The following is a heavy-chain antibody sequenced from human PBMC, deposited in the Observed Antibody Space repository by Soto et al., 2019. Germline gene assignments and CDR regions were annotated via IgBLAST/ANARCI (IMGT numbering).Heavy chain of an antibody. CDR3: ARGLPLELRAQGANWFDP. CDR1: GFTVSSNY. D-gene: IGHD1-7*01. CDR2: IYSGGST. V-gene: IGHV3-53*01. J-gene: IGHJ5*02. Sequence: GGSLRLSCAASGFTVSSNYMSWVRQAPGKGLEWVSVIYSGGSTYYADSVKGRFTISRDNSKNTLYLQMNSLRAEDTAVYYCARGLPLELRAQGANWFDPWGQGTLVTVSS.